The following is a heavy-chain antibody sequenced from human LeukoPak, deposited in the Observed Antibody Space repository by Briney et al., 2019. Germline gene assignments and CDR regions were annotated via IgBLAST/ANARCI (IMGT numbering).Heavy chain of an antibody. V-gene: IGHV3-23*01. J-gene: IGHJ4*02. D-gene: IGHD3-22*01. CDR1: GFTFTNYA. Sequence: GGSLRLSCAASGFTFTNYAMSWVRQAPGKGLEWVSGISGSGGSTYYADSVKGRFTISRDNSKNTLYLQMNSLRAEDTAVYYCAKDCRGSVVVRSFDYWGQGTLVTVSS. CDR3: AKDCRGSVVVRSFDY. CDR2: ISGSGGST.